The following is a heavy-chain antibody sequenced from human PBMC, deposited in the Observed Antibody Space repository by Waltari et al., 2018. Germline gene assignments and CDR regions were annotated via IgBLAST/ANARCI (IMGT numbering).Heavy chain of an antibody. D-gene: IGHD7-27*01. J-gene: IGHJ4*02. CDR2: ISSSSSYT. Sequence: EVQLVESGGGLVKPGGSLRLSWAASGVPFRSYNMNWVRQAPGKGLEWVSSISSSSSYTHYADSVKGRFTISRDNAKNSLYLQMNSLRAEDTAVYYCATGGWGFYLDYWGQGTLVTVSS. CDR3: ATGGWGFYLDY. V-gene: IGHV3-21*01. CDR1: GVPFRSYN.